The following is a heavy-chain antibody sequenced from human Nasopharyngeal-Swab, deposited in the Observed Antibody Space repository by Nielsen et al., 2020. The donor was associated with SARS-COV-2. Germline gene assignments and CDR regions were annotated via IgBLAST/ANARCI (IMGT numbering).Heavy chain of an antibody. CDR1: GFTFSSYS. CDR2: ISSSSSYI. J-gene: IGHJ4*02. Sequence: GESLKISCAASGFTFSSYSMNWVRQAPGKGLEWVSSISSSSSYIYYADPVKGRFTISRDNAKNSLYLQMNSLRAEDTAVYYCARDGDYSGWELTDYWGQGTLVTVSS. CDR3: ARDGDYSGWELTDY. V-gene: IGHV3-21*01. D-gene: IGHD1-26*01.